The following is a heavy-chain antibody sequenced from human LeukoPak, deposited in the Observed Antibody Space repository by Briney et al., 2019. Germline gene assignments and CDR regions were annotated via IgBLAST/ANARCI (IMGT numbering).Heavy chain of an antibody. V-gene: IGHV3-23*01. CDR3: AKEGESWDYYMDV. CDR1: GFSVGDNY. Sequence: GGSLRLSCAASGFSVGDNYMSWVRQAPGKGLEWVSVISGSGGSTYYADSVKGRFTISRDNSKNTLYLQMNSLRAEDTAVYYCAKEGESWDYYMDVWGKGTTVTVSS. J-gene: IGHJ6*03. CDR2: ISGSGGST. D-gene: IGHD3-10*01.